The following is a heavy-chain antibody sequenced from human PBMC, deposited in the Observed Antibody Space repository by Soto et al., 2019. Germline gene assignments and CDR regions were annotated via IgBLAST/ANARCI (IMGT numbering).Heavy chain of an antibody. Sequence: ETLSLTCTVSGGFISTSGYYWGWIRQPPGMGLEWIGSFSYSGNTYYNPSLKSRVIISVDTSKNQFSLKLNSVTAADTAVYYCARFEAAAGLWDYWGQGTLVTVSS. CDR3: ARFEAAAGLWDY. D-gene: IGHD6-13*01. CDR2: FSYSGNT. CDR1: GGFISTSGYY. J-gene: IGHJ4*02. V-gene: IGHV4-39*07.